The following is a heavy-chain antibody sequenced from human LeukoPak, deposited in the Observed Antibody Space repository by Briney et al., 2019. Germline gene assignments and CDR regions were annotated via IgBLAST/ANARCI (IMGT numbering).Heavy chain of an antibody. J-gene: IGHJ1*01. CDR2: IYYSGST. D-gene: IGHD6-19*01. Sequence: KSSETLSLTCTVSGGSISSSSYYWGWIRQPPGKGLEWIGSIYYSGSTYYNPSLKSRVTISVDTSKNQFSLKLSSVTAADTAVYYCADENSSGWYGPEYFQHWGQGTLVTVSS. CDR3: ADENSSGWYGPEYFQH. CDR1: GGSISSSSYY. V-gene: IGHV4-39*07.